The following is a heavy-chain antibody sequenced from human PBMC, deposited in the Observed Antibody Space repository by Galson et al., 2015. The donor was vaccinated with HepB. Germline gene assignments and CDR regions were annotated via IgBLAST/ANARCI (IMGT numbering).Heavy chain of an antibody. CDR1: GLTFSSDS. J-gene: IGHJ4*02. Sequence: SLRLSCAASGLTFSSDSMNWVGQAPGKGLEWVSYISSSSSTIYYADSVKGRFTISRDNAKNSLYLQMNSLRDEDTAVYYCARGAAAGSEPFDYWGQGTLVTVSS. CDR2: ISSSSSTI. CDR3: ARGAAAGSEPFDY. V-gene: IGHV3-48*02. D-gene: IGHD6-13*01.